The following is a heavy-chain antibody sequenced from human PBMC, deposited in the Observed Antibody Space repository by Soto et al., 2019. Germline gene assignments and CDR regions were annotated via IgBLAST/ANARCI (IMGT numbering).Heavy chain of an antibody. CDR1: GFTFSSYA. CDR2: ISASGGST. Sequence: EVRLLESGGGLVQPGGSLRLSCAASGFTFSSYAMSWVRQAPGKGLECVSGISASGGSTYYADSVKGRFTISRDNSKNTLYLQMNSLGAEDTAVYYCATPPYCTNGVCFPFDYWGQGALVTVSS. J-gene: IGHJ4*02. D-gene: IGHD2-8*01. V-gene: IGHV3-23*01. CDR3: ATPPYCTNGVCFPFDY.